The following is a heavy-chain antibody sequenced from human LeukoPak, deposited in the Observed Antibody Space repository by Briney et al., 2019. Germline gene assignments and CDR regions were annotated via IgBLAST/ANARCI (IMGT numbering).Heavy chain of an antibody. J-gene: IGHJ4*02. CDR1: RFTFSSYS. Sequence: GGSLRLSCAASRFTFSSYSMNWVRQAPGKGLEWVSFISSSRSYIYYADSVKGRFTISRDNAKNSLYLQMNSLRAEDTAVYYCARFIAAPYYFDYWGRGTLVTVSS. D-gene: IGHD6-13*01. CDR3: ARFIAAPYYFDY. CDR2: ISSSRSYI. V-gene: IGHV3-21*01.